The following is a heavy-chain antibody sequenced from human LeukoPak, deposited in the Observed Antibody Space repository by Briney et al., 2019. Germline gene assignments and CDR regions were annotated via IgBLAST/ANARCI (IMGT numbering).Heavy chain of an antibody. V-gene: IGHV4-61*02. CDR3: ARGYSTYYFDY. D-gene: IGHD2-15*01. J-gene: IGHJ4*02. CDR2: IYTSGST. CDR1: GGSISSGSYY. Sequence: PSQTLSLTCTVSGGSISSGSYYWSWIRQPAGKGLEWIGRIYTSGSTNYNPSLKSRVTISVDTSKNQFSLKLSSVTAADTAVYYCARGYSTYYFDYWGQGTLVTVSS.